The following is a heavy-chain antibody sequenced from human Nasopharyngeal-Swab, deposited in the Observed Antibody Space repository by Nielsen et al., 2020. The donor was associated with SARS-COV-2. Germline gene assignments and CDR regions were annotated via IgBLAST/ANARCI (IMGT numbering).Heavy chain of an antibody. V-gene: IGHV4-61*01. CDR1: GGSVSSGSYY. D-gene: IGHD3-10*01. Sequence: SETLSLTCTVSGGSVSSGSYYWSWIRQPPGKGLEWIGYIYYSGSTNYNPSLKSRVTISVDTSKNQFSLKLSSVTAADTAVYYCASSGGSGSYYKLDYWGQGTLVTVSS. J-gene: IGHJ4*02. CDR2: IYYSGST. CDR3: ASSGGSGSYYKLDY.